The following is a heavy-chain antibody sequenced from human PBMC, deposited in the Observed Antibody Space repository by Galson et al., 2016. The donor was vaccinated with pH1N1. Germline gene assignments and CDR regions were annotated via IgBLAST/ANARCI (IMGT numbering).Heavy chain of an antibody. V-gene: IGHV3-7*04. CDR3: ARAIAAAGSL. CDR1: GFTFSTYW. CDR2: IKQDGSKK. Sequence: SLRLSCAASGFTFSTYWMHWVRQAPGKGLEWVANIKQDGSKKYFVDSVKGRFTISRDNAKNSLVLQMNSLRAEDTAVYYCARAIAAAGSLWGQGTMVTVSS. D-gene: IGHD6-13*01. J-gene: IGHJ4*02.